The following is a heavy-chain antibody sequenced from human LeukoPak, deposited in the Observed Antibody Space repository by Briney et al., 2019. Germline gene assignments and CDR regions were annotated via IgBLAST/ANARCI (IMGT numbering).Heavy chain of an antibody. CDR2: IYTSGST. D-gene: IGHD3-10*01. Sequence: PSETLSLTCTVSGGSISSYYWSWIRQPAGKGLEWIGRIYTSGSTNYNPSLKSRVTMSVDTSKNQFSLKLSSVTAADTAVYYCARDGLWFGELLVYYGMDVWGQGTTVTVSS. CDR3: ARDGLWFGELLVYYGMDV. V-gene: IGHV4-4*07. CDR1: GGSISSYY. J-gene: IGHJ6*02.